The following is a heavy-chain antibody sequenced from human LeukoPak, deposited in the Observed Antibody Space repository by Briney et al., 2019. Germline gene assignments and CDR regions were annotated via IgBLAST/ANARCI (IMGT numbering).Heavy chain of an antibody. V-gene: IGHV3-73*01. D-gene: IGHD4-17*01. CDR3: TRRKHDYGENYYYYYYMDV. CDR2: IRSKANSYAT. J-gene: IGHJ6*03. Sequence: PGGSLRLSCAASGFTFSGSAMHWVRQASGKGLEWVGRIRSKANSYATAYAASVTGRFTISRDDSRNTAYLQMNSLKTEDTAVYYCTRRKHDYGENYYYYYYMDVWGKGTTVTVSS. CDR1: GFTFSGSA.